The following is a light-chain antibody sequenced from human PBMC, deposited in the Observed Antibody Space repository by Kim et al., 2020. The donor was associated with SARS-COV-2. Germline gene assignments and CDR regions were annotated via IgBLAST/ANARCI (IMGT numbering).Light chain of an antibody. J-gene: IGLJ2*01. CDR2: LNSDGSH. CDR3: QTWGTGIVV. V-gene: IGLV4-69*01. CDR1: SGHSSYA. Sequence: QLVLTQSPSASASLGASVKLTCTLSSGHSSYAIAWHQQQPEKGPRYLMKLNSDGSHSTGDGIPERFSGSSSGAARYLTISSLQSEDEADYYCQTWGTGIVVFGGGTQLTVL.